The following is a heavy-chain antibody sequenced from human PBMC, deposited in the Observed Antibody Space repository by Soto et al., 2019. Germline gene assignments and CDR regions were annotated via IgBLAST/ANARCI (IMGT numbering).Heavy chain of an antibody. J-gene: IGHJ6*02. CDR2: IIPIFGTA. CDR1: GDTFTSYA. D-gene: IGHD3-10*01. V-gene: IGHV1-69*13. CDR3: ARDRSYDDGCSYYLGRDV. Sequence: SVKVSCKASGDTFTSYAIRWVRQAPGQGLEWMGGIIPIFGTANYAQKFQGRVTITADESTSTAYMELSSLRSEDTAVYYCARDRSYDDGCSYYLGRDVWGQGTTVTVSS.